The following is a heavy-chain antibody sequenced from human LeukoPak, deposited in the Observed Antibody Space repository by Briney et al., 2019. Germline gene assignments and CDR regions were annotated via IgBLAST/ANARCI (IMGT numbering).Heavy chain of an antibody. CDR3: ARSAGAAAHFDY. CDR2: IYCSGRT. V-gene: IGHV4-59*08. J-gene: IGHJ4*02. CDR1: GGSINSYY. D-gene: IGHD6-13*01. Sequence: SETLSLTCTVSGGSINSYYWSWIRQPPGKGLEWIGYIYCSGRTNNNPSLKSRVTMSVDTSKNQFSLNLSSVTAADTAVYYCARSAGAAAHFDYWGQGTLVTVSS.